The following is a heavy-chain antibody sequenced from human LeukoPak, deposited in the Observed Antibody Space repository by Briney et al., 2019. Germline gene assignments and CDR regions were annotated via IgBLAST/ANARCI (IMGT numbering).Heavy chain of an antibody. J-gene: IGHJ6*02. Sequence: GSSLKLSCEASGFTFSTYTLHWVRQAPGKGLDWVAVISSDGYNQYYADSVKGRFTISRDNFKDTLYLQMNSLRAEDTAVYYCARDSYGMDVWGQGTTVTVSS. CDR3: ARDSYGMDV. CDR1: GFTFSTYT. CDR2: ISSDGYNQ. V-gene: IGHV3-30-3*01.